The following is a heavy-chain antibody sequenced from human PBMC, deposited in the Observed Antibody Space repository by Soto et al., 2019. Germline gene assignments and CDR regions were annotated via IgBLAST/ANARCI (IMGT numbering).Heavy chain of an antibody. CDR3: ARDEYDSSGYYLLGH. Sequence: GGSLRLSCAASGFTFSSYSMNWVRQAPGKGLEWVSSISSSSSYIYYADSVKGRFTISRDNAKNSLYLQMNSLRAEDTAVYYCARDEYDSSGYYLLGHWGQGTLVTVSS. CDR2: ISSSSSYI. D-gene: IGHD3-22*01. V-gene: IGHV3-21*01. CDR1: GFTFSSYS. J-gene: IGHJ1*01.